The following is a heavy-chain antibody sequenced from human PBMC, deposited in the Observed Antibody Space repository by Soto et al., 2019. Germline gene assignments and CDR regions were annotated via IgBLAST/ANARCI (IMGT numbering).Heavy chain of an antibody. CDR2: IYYSGST. Sequence: PSETLSLTCTVSGGSISSYYWSWIRQPPGKRLEWIGYIYYSGSTNYNPSLKSRVTISVDTSKNQFSLKLSSVTAADTAVYYCARVVGSSGDYFDYWGQGTLVTVSS. CDR3: ARVVGSSGDYFDY. J-gene: IGHJ4*02. D-gene: IGHD3-10*01. V-gene: IGHV4-59*12. CDR1: GGSISSYY.